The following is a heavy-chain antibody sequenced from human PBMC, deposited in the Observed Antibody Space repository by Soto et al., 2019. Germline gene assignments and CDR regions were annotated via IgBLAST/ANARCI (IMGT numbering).Heavy chain of an antibody. CDR2: ISGTSGSGGGT. V-gene: IGHV3-23*01. CDR1: GFTFSSPA. J-gene: IGHJ6*02. Sequence: GVLRLSCAASGFTFSSPALSWVRQAPGKGLEWVSSISGTSGSGGGTYYADSVKGRFTISRDNSKNTLYREMNSLRAEGTAVYSCANDRGGLGLEIYFYFGMDVWGQGTTVTVSS. D-gene: IGHD3-3*01. CDR3: ANDRGGLGLEIYFYFGMDV.